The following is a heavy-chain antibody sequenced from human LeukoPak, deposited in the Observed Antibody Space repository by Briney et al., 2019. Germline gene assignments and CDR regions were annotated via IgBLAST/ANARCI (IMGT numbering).Heavy chain of an antibody. V-gene: IGHV1-2*02. Sequence: ASVKVSCKASGYTFTGYYMHWVRQAPGQGLELMGWINPNSGGTNYAQKFQGRVTMTRDTSISTAYMELSRLRSDDTAVYYCARAMYSSSGIDYWGQGTLVTVSS. CDR1: GYTFTGYY. CDR3: ARAMYSSSGIDY. D-gene: IGHD6-13*01. CDR2: INPNSGGT. J-gene: IGHJ4*02.